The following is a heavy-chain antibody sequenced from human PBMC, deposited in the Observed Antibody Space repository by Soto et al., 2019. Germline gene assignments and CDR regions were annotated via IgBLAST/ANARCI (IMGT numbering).Heavy chain of an antibody. Sequence: GGSLRLSCAASGFPFSSYDFHWVRQATGKGLEWVSGIGTAGDTYYAGSVKGRFIMSRENAKNSLYLQMNSLRAGDTAVYYCKRGADGFDYWGQGTLVTVSS. D-gene: IGHD3-16*01. CDR1: GFPFSSYD. CDR2: IGTAGDT. CDR3: KRGADGFDY. J-gene: IGHJ4*02. V-gene: IGHV3-13*01.